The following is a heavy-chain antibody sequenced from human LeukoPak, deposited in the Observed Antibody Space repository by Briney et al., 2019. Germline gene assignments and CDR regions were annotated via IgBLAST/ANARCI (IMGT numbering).Heavy chain of an antibody. D-gene: IGHD3-22*01. Sequence: PGGSLRLSCAASGFTFSSYEMNWVRQAPGKGLEWVSYISTSSSTIYYADSVKGRFTISRDNAKNSLYLQMNSLTDEDTAVYYCARDQIQHYYDSSGYYDYWGQGTLVTVSS. J-gene: IGHJ4*02. CDR3: ARDQIQHYYDSSGYYDY. CDR2: ISTSSSTI. V-gene: IGHV3-48*02. CDR1: GFTFSSYE.